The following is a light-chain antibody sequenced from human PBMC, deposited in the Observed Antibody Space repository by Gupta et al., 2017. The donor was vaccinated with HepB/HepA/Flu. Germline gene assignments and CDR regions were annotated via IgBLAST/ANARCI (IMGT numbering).Light chain of an antibody. CDR2: TAS. CDR1: QGIRDD. CDR3: LQHNNYPPVS. J-gene: IGKJ2*03. Sequence: DIQMTQSPYSLSASVGDRATITCRASQGIRDDLAWYQQKPGKAPKRLIYTASNLESGVPSRFSGSGSGTEFTLTISSLQPEDLATYYCLQHNNYPPVSFGQGTKLEI. V-gene: IGKV1-17*01.